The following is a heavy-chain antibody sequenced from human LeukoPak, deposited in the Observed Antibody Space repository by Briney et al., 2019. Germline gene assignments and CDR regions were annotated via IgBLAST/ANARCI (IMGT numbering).Heavy chain of an antibody. CDR2: INTNTGNP. CDR1: GYSFTSNS. V-gene: IGHV7-4-1*02. Sequence: ASVKVSCKASGYSFTSNSMNWVRQAPGQGLEWMGWINTNTGNPTYAQGFIGRFVFSLDTSVSTAYLQITGLKAEDTAVYYCARGPPNWGYDYWGPGTLVTVSS. D-gene: IGHD7-27*01. CDR3: ARGPPNWGYDY. J-gene: IGHJ4*02.